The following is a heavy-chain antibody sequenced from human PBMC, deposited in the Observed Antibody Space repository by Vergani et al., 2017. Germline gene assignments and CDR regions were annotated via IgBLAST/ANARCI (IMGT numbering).Heavy chain of an antibody. D-gene: IGHD6-13*01. V-gene: IGHV1-69*04. CDR3: ARAPQQLVRRVNWFDP. Sequence: QVQLVQSGAEVKKPGSSVKVSCKASGGTFSSYAISWVRQAPGQGLEWMGRIIPILGIANYAQKFQGRVTITADKSTSTAYMELSRLRSDDTAVYYCARAPQQLVRRVNWFDPWGQGTLVTVSS. CDR2: IIPILGIA. J-gene: IGHJ5*02. CDR1: GGTFSSYA.